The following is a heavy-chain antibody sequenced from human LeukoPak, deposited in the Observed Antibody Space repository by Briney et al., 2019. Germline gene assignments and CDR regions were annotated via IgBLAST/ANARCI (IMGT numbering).Heavy chain of an antibody. CDR3: AKGRYCSSTSCYTPLGY. V-gene: IGHV3-74*01. D-gene: IGHD2-2*02. J-gene: IGHJ4*02. CDR2: MNIDGSSI. CDR1: GFTINNFW. Sequence: PGGSLRLSCAATGFTINNFWMHWVRQAPGKGLVWVSRMNIDGSSISYADSVKGRFTISRDNSKNTLYLQMNSLRAEDTAVYYCAKGRYCSSTSCYTPLGYWGQGTLVTVSS.